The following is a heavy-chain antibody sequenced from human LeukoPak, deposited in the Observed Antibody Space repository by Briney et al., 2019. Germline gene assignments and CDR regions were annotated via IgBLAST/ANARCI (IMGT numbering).Heavy chain of an antibody. D-gene: IGHD6-13*01. CDR3: AKVTSSSLYYGMDV. CDR2: ISGSGGST. Sequence: GGSLRLSCAASGFTFGSYSMNWVRQAPGKGLEWVSAISGSGGSTYYADSVKGRFTISRDNSKNTLYLQMNSLRAEDTAVYYCAKVTSSSLYYGMDVWGQGTTVTVSS. CDR1: GFTFGSYS. J-gene: IGHJ6*02. V-gene: IGHV3-23*01.